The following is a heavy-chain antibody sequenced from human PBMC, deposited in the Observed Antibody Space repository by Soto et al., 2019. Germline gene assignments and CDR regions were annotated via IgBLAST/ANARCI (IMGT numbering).Heavy chain of an antibody. V-gene: IGHV3-7*01. CDR3: ARYDSSGYYWPYYYYGMDV. D-gene: IGHD3-22*01. CDR1: GFTFSTYW. Sequence: GGSLRLSCAASGFTFSTYWMSWVRQAPGKGLEWVANINQDGSERYYVDSVKGRFTISRDNAKNSLYLQMNSLRAEDTAVYYCARYDSSGYYWPYYYYGMDVWGQGTTVTVSS. CDR2: INQDGSER. J-gene: IGHJ6*02.